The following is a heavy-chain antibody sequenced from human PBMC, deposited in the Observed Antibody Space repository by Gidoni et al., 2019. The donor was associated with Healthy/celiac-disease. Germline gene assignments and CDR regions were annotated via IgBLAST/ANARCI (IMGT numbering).Heavy chain of an antibody. Sequence: QVQLVESGGGVVQPGRSLRLSCAASGFTFSSYGMHWVRQAPGKGLEWVAVIWYDGSNKYYAESVKGRFTISRDNSKNTLYLQMNSLRAEDTAVYYCARDWFLTETPYYYGMDVWGQGTTVTVSS. V-gene: IGHV3-33*01. CDR1: GFTFSSYG. CDR3: ARDWFLTETPYYYGMDV. D-gene: IGHD1-20*01. CDR2: IWYDGSNK. J-gene: IGHJ6*02.